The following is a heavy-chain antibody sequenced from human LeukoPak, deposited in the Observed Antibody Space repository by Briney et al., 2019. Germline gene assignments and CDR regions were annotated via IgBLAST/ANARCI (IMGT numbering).Heavy chain of an antibody. V-gene: IGHV1-18*01. CDR3: ARDLRRGYSSGRYSWGTGSSNDY. D-gene: IGHD6-19*01. J-gene: IGHJ4*02. Sequence: ASVKVSCKASGYTFTSYGISWVRQAPGQGLEWMGWISAYNGNTNYAQKLQGRVTMTTDTSTSTAYMELRSLRSDDTAVYYCARDLRRGYSSGRYSWGTGSSNDYWGQGTLVTVSS. CDR1: GYTFTSYG. CDR2: ISAYNGNT.